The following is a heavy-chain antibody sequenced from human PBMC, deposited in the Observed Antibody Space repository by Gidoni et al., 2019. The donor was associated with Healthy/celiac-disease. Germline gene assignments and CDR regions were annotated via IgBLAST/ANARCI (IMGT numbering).Heavy chain of an antibody. CDR1: GGTFSSYA. CDR3: AHHVLGYCSSTSCYPDYYYGMDV. CDR2: IIPIFGTA. J-gene: IGHJ6*02. Sequence: GQSGAEVKKPGSSVKVSCKASGGTFSSYAISWVRQAPGQGLEWMGGIIPIFGTANYAQKFQGRVTITADESTSTAYMELSSLRSEDTAVYYCAHHVLGYCSSTSCYPDYYYGMDVWGQGTTVTVSS. V-gene: IGHV1-69*01. D-gene: IGHD2-2*01.